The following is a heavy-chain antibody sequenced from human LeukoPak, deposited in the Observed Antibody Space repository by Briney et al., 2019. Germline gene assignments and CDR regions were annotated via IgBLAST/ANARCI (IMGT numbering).Heavy chain of an antibody. CDR1: GGSISKYY. Sequence: SETLSLTCTVSGGSISKYYWSWIRQPPGKGLEWIGYIYYSGSTNYNPSLKSRVTISVDTSKNQFSLKLSSVTAADTAVYYCARTPEMDVWGQGTTVTVTS. CDR3: ARTPEMDV. V-gene: IGHV4-59*12. J-gene: IGHJ6*02. CDR2: IYYSGST.